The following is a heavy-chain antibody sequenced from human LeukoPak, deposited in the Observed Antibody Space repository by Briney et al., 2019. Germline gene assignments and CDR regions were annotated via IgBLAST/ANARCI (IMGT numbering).Heavy chain of an antibody. CDR2: IKQDGSEK. CDR3: AKGRGYSGYDFFDY. CDR1: GFTFSRYW. J-gene: IGHJ4*02. Sequence: GGSLRLSCAASGFTFSRYWMTWVRQAPGKGLEWVANIKQDGSEKYYADSVKGRFTISRDNSQNTLYLQMNSLRAEDTALYYCAKGRGYSGYDFFDYWGQGTLVTVSS. V-gene: IGHV3-7*05. D-gene: IGHD5-12*01.